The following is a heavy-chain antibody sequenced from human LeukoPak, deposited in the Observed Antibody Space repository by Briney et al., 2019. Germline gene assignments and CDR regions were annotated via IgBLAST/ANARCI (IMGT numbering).Heavy chain of an antibody. Sequence: GGSLRLSCAASGFTFSSYSMNWVRQAPGKGLEWVSSISSSSSYIYYADSVKGRFTISRDNAKNSLYLQMNSLRAEDTAVYYCARGNSIPKYFDYWGQGALVTVSS. V-gene: IGHV3-21*01. CDR1: GFTFSSYS. D-gene: IGHD3-3*02. J-gene: IGHJ4*02. CDR3: ARGNSIPKYFDY. CDR2: ISSSSSYI.